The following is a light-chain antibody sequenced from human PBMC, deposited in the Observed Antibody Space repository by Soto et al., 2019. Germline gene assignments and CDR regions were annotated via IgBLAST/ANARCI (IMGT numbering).Light chain of an antibody. CDR2: LTS. J-gene: IGKJ3*01. Sequence: EIVLTQSPATLSAFPGDRVTLSCRASQALNTRLAWYQHKPGQAPRLLIYLTSNRAAGVPARFSAWGSETDFTLTISDVEPEDFAAYYCLQDHIYPFTFGPGTKVDI. CDR3: LQDHIYPFT. V-gene: IGKV3D-11*01. CDR1: QALNTR.